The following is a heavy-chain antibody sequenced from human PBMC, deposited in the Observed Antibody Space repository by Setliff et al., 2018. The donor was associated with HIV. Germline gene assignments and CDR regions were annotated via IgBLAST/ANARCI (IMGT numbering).Heavy chain of an antibody. V-gene: IGHV1-3*01. Sequence: ASVKVSCKTSGYTFTSYAMHWVRQAPGQRLEWMGWINAGNGNTKYPQKFQGRVTITRDTSASTAYMELSSLRSEDTAVYYCARYGPLPHADYYFDYWGQGTLVTVSS. CDR3: ARYGPLPHADYYFDY. CDR1: GYTFTSYA. D-gene: IGHD3-10*01. J-gene: IGHJ4*02. CDR2: INAGNGNT.